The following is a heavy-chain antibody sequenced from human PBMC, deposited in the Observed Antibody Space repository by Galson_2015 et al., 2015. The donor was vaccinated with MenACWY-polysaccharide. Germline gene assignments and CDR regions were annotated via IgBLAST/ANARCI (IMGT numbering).Heavy chain of an antibody. CDR1: GFIFSDFY. CDR3: VRDRPVHLANHCGMDV. Sequence: SLRLSCAVSGFIFSDFYMSWIRQAPGKGLEWISYISQTAGYAHYIDSVKGRFTISRDNANNAVYLQMSRLRDEDTAVYYCVRDRPVHLANHCGMDVWGQGTTVIVSS. D-gene: IGHD1-14*01. V-gene: IGHV3-11*05. J-gene: IGHJ6*02. CDR2: ISQTAGYA.